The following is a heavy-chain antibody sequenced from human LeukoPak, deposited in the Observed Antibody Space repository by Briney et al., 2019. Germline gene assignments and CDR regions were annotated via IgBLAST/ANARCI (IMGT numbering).Heavy chain of an antibody. D-gene: IGHD2-15*01. CDR1: GYTFTDYF. J-gene: IGHJ4*02. V-gene: IGHV1-2*02. CDR3: TRAEGCSGGTCYYFDD. CDR2: INTNSGST. Sequence: ASVKVSCKASGYTFTDYFMHWVRQAPGQGLEWMGWINTNSGSTNYAQKFQGRVTMTRDTSISTAYMEVTRLRSDDTAVYYCTRAEGCSGGTCYYFDDWGQGTLVTVSS.